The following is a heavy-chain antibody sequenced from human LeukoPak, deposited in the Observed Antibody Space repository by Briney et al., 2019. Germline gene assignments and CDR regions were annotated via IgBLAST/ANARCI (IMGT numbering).Heavy chain of an antibody. D-gene: IGHD3-10*01. CDR1: GGTFSSYA. CDR2: INPNSGGT. CDR3: ARVSVVRGVTIFDY. Sequence: ASVKVSCKASGGTFSSYAISWVRQAPGQGLEWMGWINPNSGGTNYAQKFQGRVTMTRDTSISTAYMELSRLRSDDTAVYYCARVSVVRGVTIFDYWGQGTLVTVSS. J-gene: IGHJ4*02. V-gene: IGHV1-2*02.